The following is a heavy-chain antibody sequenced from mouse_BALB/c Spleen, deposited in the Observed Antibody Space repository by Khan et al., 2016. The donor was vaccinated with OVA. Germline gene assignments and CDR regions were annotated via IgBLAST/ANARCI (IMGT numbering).Heavy chain of an antibody. J-gene: IGHJ1*01. CDR3: ARDSGLWYIDV. CDR1: GISITTGNYR. CDR2: IYYSGTT. D-gene: IGHD2-2*01. Sequence: EVQLQESGPGLVKPSQTMSLTCTVTGISITTGNYRWSWIRQFPENKLEWIGYIYYSGTTTYNPSLTSRTTIIRDTSKNQFFLEMNSLTAEDTATYYCARDSGLWYIDVWGAGTTVTVSS. V-gene: IGHV3-5*02.